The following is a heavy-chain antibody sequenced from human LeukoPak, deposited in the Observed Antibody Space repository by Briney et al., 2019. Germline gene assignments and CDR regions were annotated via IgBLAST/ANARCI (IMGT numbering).Heavy chain of an antibody. D-gene: IGHD3-22*01. CDR3: ARGNPVVDDAFDI. CDR1: GDSISSDY. Sequence: SETLSLTCAVSGDSISSDYWSWIRQPPGKGLEWIGYIYYTGSTNYNPSLKSRVTISVDTSKNQFSLKLSSVTAADTAVYYCARGNPVVDDAFDIWGQGTMVTVSS. J-gene: IGHJ3*02. CDR2: IYYTGST. V-gene: IGHV4-59*12.